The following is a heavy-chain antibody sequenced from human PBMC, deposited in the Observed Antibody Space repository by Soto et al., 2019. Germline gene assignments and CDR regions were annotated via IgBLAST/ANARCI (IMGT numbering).Heavy chain of an antibody. J-gene: IGHJ4*02. CDR3: ARDRDSSYFPPPYYFDS. CDR1: AFTFRSYT. CDR2: ISYDGSKT. V-gene: IGHV3-30*04. D-gene: IGHD4-4*01. Sequence: QVQLVESGGGVVQPGRSLRLSCAASAFTFRSYTMHWVRQAPGKGLEWVATISYDGSKTNYADSVRGRFTISRDTSKSTLFLQMDSLRPEDTAVYSCARDRDSSYFPPPYYFDSWGQGTLVNVSS.